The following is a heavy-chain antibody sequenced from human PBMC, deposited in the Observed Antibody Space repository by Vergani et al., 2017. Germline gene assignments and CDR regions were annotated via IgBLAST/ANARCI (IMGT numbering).Heavy chain of an antibody. CDR3: ARDGTYCSSTSCSTGWFDP. CDR2: TYYSGST. CDR1: GGSISSGGYY. D-gene: IGHD2-2*01. Sequence: QVQLQESGPGLVKPSQTLSLTCTVSGGSISSGGYYWTWIRQHPGKGLEWIGYTYYSGSTYYNPSLKSRVTISVETSKNQFSLKLSSVTAADTAVYYCARDGTYCSSTSCSTGWFDPWGQGTLVTVSS. V-gene: IGHV4-31*03. J-gene: IGHJ5*02.